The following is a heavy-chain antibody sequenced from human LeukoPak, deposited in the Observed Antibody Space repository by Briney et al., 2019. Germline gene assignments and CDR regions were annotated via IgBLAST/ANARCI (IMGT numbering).Heavy chain of an antibody. CDR2: IGDTGRAK. D-gene: IGHD6-19*01. CDR3: AREGGWGNWYFDL. CDR1: GFTFSSYA. Sequence: GRSLRLSCAASGFTFSSYAMHWVRQAPGKGLEWVAVIGDTGRAKHYADSVQGRFTASRDNSQNTLYLEMNSLRDEDTAFYYCAREGGWGNWYFDLWGRGTLSLSPQ. J-gene: IGHJ2*01. V-gene: IGHV3-30-3*01.